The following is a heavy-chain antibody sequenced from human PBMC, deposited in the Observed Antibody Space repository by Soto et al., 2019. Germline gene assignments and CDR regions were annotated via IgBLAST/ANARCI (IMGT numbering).Heavy chain of an antibody. J-gene: IGHJ6*03. CDR3: ARDQGSYDFWSGHYMDV. CDR2: IIPILGIA. V-gene: IGHV1-69*04. CDR1: GGTFSSYT. D-gene: IGHD3-3*01. Sequence: SVKVSCKASGGTFSSYTISWVRQAPGQGLEWMGRIIPILGIANYAQKFQGRVTITADKSTSTAYMELSSLRSEDTAVYYCARDQGSYDFWSGHYMDVWGKGTTVTVSS.